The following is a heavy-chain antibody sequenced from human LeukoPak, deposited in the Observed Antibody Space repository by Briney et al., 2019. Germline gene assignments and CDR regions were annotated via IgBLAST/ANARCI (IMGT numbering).Heavy chain of an antibody. CDR2: MNPNSGNT. CDR3: ARGDCSSTSCYMDYYYYYMDV. J-gene: IGHJ6*03. CDR1: GYTFTSCD. Sequence: AASVKVYCKSAGYTFTSCDINRVRQATGQGHEWMGWMNPNSGNTGYAQKFQGRVTMTRNTSISTAYMELSSPRSEDTAVYYCARGDCSSTSCYMDYYYYYMDVWGKGTTVTVSS. D-gene: IGHD2-2*02. V-gene: IGHV1-8*01.